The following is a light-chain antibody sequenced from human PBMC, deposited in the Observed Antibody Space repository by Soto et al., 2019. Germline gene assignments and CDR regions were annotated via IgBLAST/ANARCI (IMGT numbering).Light chain of an antibody. V-gene: IGKV1-39*01. J-gene: IGKJ1*01. CDR2: AAS. CDR3: QQSYSTLWT. CDR1: QSINWY. Sequence: DIQMTQSPSSLSASVGDRVTITCRASQSINWYLNWYQHTPGKAPKLLIYAASSFRSGVPSRFSGSGSETDFTLPISSLQPEDFATYNCQQSYSTLWTSRQGTKGENK.